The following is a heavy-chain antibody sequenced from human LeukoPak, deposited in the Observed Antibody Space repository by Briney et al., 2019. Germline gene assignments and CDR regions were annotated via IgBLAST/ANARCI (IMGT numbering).Heavy chain of an antibody. V-gene: IGHV3-33*01. J-gene: IGHJ6*02. Sequence: GRSLRLSCAASGFTFSSYGMQWVRQAPGKGLEWVAVIWYDGSNKYYADSVKGRFTISRDNSKNTLYLQMNSLRAEDTAVYYCARSVAGRGVIAATYYYYGMDVWGQGTTVTVSS. CDR1: GFTFSSYG. CDR3: ARSVAGRGVIAATYYYYGMDV. CDR2: IWYDGSNK. D-gene: IGHD3-10*01.